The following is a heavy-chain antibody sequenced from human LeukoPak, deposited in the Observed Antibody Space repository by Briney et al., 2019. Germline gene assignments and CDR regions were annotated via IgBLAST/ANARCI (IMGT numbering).Heavy chain of an antibody. CDR3: ATYSGSYLDY. CDR1: GLTFSNFA. CDR2: ISGSGGST. J-gene: IGHJ4*02. V-gene: IGHV3-23*01. Sequence: GGSLRLSCAVSGLTFSNFAMTWVRQAPGKGLEWVASISGSGGSTYYAASVKGRFTISRDNSKNTLYLQMNSLRAEDAAVYYCATYSGSYLDYWGQGTLVTVSS. D-gene: IGHD1-26*01.